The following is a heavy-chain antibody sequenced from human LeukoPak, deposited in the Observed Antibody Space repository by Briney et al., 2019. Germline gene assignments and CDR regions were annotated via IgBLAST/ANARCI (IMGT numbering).Heavy chain of an antibody. CDR2: ISYDGSNK. D-gene: IGHD6-6*01. CDR3: ARDRSLVGAARPVDY. V-gene: IGHV3-30-3*01. CDR1: RFTFSSYA. Sequence: GGSLRLSCAASRFTFSSYAMHWVRQAPGKGLEGVAVISYDGSNKYYADSVKGRFTISRDNSKNTLYLQMNSLRAEDTAVYYCARDRSLVGAARPVDYWGQGTLVTVSS. J-gene: IGHJ4*02.